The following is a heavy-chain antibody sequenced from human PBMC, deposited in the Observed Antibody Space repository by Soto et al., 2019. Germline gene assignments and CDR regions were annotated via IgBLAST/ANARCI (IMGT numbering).Heavy chain of an antibody. CDR2: ISSNDGTT. CDR3: AREINYSRYPRVIDF. V-gene: IGHV3-11*01. D-gene: IGHD1-7*01. Sequence: GGSLRLSCAASGFTFDNYYMSWIRQAPGKGLEWISYISSNDGTTYYADSLKGRFTISRDNAKNSLYLQMNSLRAEDTAVYYCAREINYSRYPRVIDFWGQGTLVTVSS. CDR1: GFTFDNYY. J-gene: IGHJ4*02.